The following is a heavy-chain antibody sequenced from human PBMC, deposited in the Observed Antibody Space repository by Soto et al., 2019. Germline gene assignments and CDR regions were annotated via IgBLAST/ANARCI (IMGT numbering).Heavy chain of an antibody. D-gene: IGHD5-18*01. CDR2: IRSKAYGGTT. J-gene: IGHJ4*02. Sequence: PGGSLRLSCTASGFTFGDYAMSWVRQAPGKGLEWVGFIRSKAYGGTTEYAASVKGRFTISRDDSKSIAYLQMNSLKTEDTAVYYCTRDRSETAMVDWGQGTLVTVSS. V-gene: IGHV3-49*04. CDR3: TRDRSETAMVD. CDR1: GFTFGDYA.